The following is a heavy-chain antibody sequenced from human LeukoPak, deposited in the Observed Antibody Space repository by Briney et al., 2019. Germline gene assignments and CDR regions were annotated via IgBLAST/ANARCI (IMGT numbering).Heavy chain of an antibody. V-gene: IGHV3-23*01. J-gene: IGHJ4*02. D-gene: IGHD3-22*01. CDR2: LSDSAVSS. CDR3: AKEPDHSGFPSSFDS. CDR1: GFTFRTFA. Sequence: PGGSLRLSCAVSGFTFRTFAVNWVRQAPGKGLEWVSSLSDSAVSSYYADSVKGRFTISRDNSKNTLYLQMNSLRAEDTATYYCAKEPDHSGFPSSFDSWGQGTLVAVSS.